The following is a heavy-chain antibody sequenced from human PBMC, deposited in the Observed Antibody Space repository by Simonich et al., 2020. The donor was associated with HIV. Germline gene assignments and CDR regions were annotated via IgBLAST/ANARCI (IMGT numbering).Heavy chain of an antibody. CDR2: IDPKSGGT. D-gene: IGHD4-17*01. J-gene: IGHJ3*02. V-gene: IGHV1-2*06. CDR1: GYTFTGYY. CDR3: ASPYGINSPDAFAI. Sequence: QVQLVQSGAEVENPGASVKVSCKASGYTFTGYYMHWVRQAPGQGLEWMGRIDPKSGGTNSAQRFRGRVTMTRDTSISTAYMELSSLRSDDTAIYHCASPYGINSPDAFAIWGQGTLVTVSS.